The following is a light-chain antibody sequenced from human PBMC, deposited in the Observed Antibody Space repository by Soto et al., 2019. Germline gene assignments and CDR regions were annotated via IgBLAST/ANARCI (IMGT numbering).Light chain of an antibody. V-gene: IGLV2-14*01. CDR1: SSDVCNYNY. J-gene: IGLJ3*02. CDR3: SSYTTSTTVM. Sequence: QSVLTQPASMSGSPGQSITISCTGTSSDVCNYNYVSWYQQHPGKAPKLMIYDVSNRPSGVSDRFSGSKSGNTASLTISGLQAEDEADYYCSSYTTSTTVMFGGGTKVTVL. CDR2: DVS.